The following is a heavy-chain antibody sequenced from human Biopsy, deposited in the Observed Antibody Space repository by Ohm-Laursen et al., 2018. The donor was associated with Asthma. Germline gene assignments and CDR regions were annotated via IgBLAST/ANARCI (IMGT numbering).Heavy chain of an antibody. V-gene: IGHV3-33*06. CDR1: GFTFSSYG. J-gene: IGHJ3*02. CDR2: IWYDGSNK. Sequence: SLRLSCAASGFTFSSYGMHWVRQAPGKGLEWVAVIWYDGSNKYYADSVKGRFTISRDNSKNTLYLQMNSLRAEDTAVYYCAKVYDYASHYDAFDIWGQGTMVTVSS. D-gene: IGHD4-17*01. CDR3: AKVYDYASHYDAFDI.